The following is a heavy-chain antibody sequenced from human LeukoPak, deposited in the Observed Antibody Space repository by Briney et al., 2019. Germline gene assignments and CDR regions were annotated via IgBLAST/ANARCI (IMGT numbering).Heavy chain of an antibody. CDR3: ARDGSSWYRGWFDP. CDR1: GGSISSYY. V-gene: IGHV4-4*07. Sequence: SETLSLTCTVSGGSISSYYWSWIRQPAGKGLEWIGRIYTSGSTNYNPSLKSRVTMSVDTSKNQFSLKLSSVTAADTAVYYCARDGSSWYRGWFDPWGQGTLVTVSS. J-gene: IGHJ5*02. D-gene: IGHD6-13*01. CDR2: IYTSGST.